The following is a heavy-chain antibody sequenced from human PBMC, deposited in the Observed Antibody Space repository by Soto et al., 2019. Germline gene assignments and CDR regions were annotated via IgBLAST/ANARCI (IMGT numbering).Heavy chain of an antibody. CDR3: AREYRESGYVPSYYGMDV. D-gene: IGHD5-12*01. J-gene: IGHJ6*02. V-gene: IGHV3-30-3*01. CDR1: GFPFSSYA. CDR2: ISYDGSNK. Sequence: GGSLSLSCAASGFPFSSYAMHWVRQAPGKGLEWVAVISYDGSNKYYADSVKGRFTISRDNSKNTLYLQMNSLRAEDTAVYYCAREYRESGYVPSYYGMDVWGQGTTVTVSS.